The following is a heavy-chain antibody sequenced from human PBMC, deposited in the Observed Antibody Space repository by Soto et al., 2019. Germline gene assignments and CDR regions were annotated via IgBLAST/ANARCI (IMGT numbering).Heavy chain of an antibody. Sequence: QVQLQESGPGLVKPSGTLSLTCVVFSDSISSNDWWSWVRQAPGKGLEWIGEIYHSGSTNYNPSLKSRVNISVDKSKNQFSLTLRSVTAADTAVYYCARVPLQMALYYFDNWGQGTLVTVSS. V-gene: IGHV4-4*02. CDR2: IYHSGST. CDR3: ARVPLQMALYYFDN. J-gene: IGHJ4*02. D-gene: IGHD1-1*01. CDR1: SDSISSNDW.